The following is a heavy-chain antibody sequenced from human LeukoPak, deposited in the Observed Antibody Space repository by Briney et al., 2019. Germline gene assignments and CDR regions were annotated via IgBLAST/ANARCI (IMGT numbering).Heavy chain of an antibody. V-gene: IGHV3-7*04. CDR1: GFTFSSYW. J-gene: IGHJ4*02. CDR3: ARGGWFGEFTFDY. CDR2: IKQDGSEK. D-gene: IGHD3-10*01. Sequence: PGGSLRLSCAASGFTFSSYWMSWVRQAPGKGLEWVANIKQDGSEKYYVDSVKGRFTISRDNAKNSLYLQMNSLRAEDTAVYYCARGGWFGEFTFDYWGQGTLVTVSS.